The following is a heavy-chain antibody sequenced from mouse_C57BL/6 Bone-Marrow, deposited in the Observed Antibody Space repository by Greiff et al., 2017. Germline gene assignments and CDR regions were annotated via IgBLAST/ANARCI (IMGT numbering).Heavy chain of an antibody. Sequence: EVKVVESGGGLVQSGRSLRLSCATSGFTFSDFYMEWVRQAPGKGLEWIAASRNKANDYTTEYSASVKGRFIVSRDSSQSILYLLMNALRAEDTAIYYGARANIYDGYYGGMDYWGQGTSVTVSS. CDR1: GFTFSDFY. V-gene: IGHV7-1*01. D-gene: IGHD2-3*01. CDR2: SRNKANDYTT. J-gene: IGHJ4*01. CDR3: ARANIYDGYYGGMDY.